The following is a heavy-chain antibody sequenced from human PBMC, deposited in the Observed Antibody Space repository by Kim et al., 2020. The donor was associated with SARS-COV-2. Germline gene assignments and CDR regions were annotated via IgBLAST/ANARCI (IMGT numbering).Heavy chain of an antibody. CDR1: GFTFSSYE. J-gene: IGHJ4*02. CDR3: AALYSGSYSAPDC. Sequence: GGSLRLSCAASGFTFSSYEMNWVRQAPGKGLEWVSYIASSGSNIKYADSVKGRFTISRDTAKNSLYLQMSRLRAEDTAVYYCAALYSGSYSAPDCWGQGTLVTVSS. V-gene: IGHV3-48*03. D-gene: IGHD1-26*01. CDR2: IASSGSNI.